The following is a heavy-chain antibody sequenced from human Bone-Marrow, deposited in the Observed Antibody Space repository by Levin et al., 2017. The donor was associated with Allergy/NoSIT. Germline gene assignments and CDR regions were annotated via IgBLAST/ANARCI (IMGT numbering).Heavy chain of an antibody. Sequence: GGSLRLSCAASGFTFSSYAMSWVRQAPGKGLEWVSAISGSGGSTYYADSVKGRFTISRDNSKNTLYLQMNSLRAEDTAVYYCTSPFIAAAGTRDYWGQGTLVTVSS. CDR2: ISGSGGST. CDR1: GFTFSSYA. D-gene: IGHD6-13*01. V-gene: IGHV3-23*01. J-gene: IGHJ4*02. CDR3: TSPFIAAAGTRDY.